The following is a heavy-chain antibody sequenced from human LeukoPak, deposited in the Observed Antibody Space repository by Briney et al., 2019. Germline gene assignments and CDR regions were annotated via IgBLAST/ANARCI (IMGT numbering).Heavy chain of an antibody. V-gene: IGHV3-30*18. CDR2: ISYDGSNK. J-gene: IGHJ4*02. CDR1: GFTFSSYG. CDR3: AKRLRDGYNSPIDY. Sequence: GGSLRLSCAASGFTFSSYGMHWVRQAPGKGLEWVAVISYDGSNKYYADSVKGRFTISRDNSKNTLYLQMNSLRDDDTAVYYCAKRLRDGYNSPIDYWGQGILVTVSS. D-gene: IGHD5-24*01.